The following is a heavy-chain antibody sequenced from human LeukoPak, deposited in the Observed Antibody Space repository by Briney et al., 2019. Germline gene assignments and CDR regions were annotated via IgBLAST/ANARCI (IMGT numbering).Heavy chain of an antibody. D-gene: IGHD3-10*01. CDR2: FDPEDGET. Sequence: ASVKVSCKVSGYTLTKLSMHWVRQAPGKGLEWMGGFDPEDGETIYAQKFQGRVTMTEDTSTDTAYMELSGLRSEDTAVYYCATITYYGSGSYLYYYYYVDVWGKGTTVTVSS. CDR3: ATITYYGSGSYLYYYYYVDV. J-gene: IGHJ6*03. CDR1: GYTLTKLS. V-gene: IGHV1-24*01.